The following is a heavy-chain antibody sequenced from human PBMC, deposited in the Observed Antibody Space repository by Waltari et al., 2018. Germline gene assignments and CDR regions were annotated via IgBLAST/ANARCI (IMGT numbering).Heavy chain of an antibody. Sequence: QVQLEQSGGEVKEPGASVRVSCKASGYTFRHYGISWVRQAPGQGLEWLGWISNQNGKTNYAQNFQGRGAMTTDTSTATAYLDLRSLTSDDTAVYYCARQMAGQEHSVTGDWGYWGQGTLVTVSS. CDR2: ISNQNGKT. D-gene: IGHD3-9*01. V-gene: IGHV1-18*04. CDR1: GYTFRHYG. CDR3: ARQMAGQEHSVTGDWGY. J-gene: IGHJ4*02.